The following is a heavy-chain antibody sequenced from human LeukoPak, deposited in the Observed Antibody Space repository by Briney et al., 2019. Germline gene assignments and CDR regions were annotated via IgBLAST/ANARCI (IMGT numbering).Heavy chain of an antibody. CDR1: GFTFSNYG. D-gene: IGHD2-2*03. J-gene: IGHJ4*02. CDR2: ISYDGSNN. Sequence: HPGGSLRLSCAASGFTFSNYGMHWVRQAPGKGLEWVAVISYDGSNNYYADSVKGRFTISRDNSRNTLYLQMNSQRGEDTAVYYCAKGVDIVVVRAAVDYWGQGTLVTVSS. V-gene: IGHV3-30*18. CDR3: AKGVDIVVVRAAVDY.